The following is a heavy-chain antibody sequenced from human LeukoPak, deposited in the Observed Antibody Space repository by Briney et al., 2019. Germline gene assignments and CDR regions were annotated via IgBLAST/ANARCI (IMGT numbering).Heavy chain of an antibody. D-gene: IGHD6-13*01. J-gene: IGHJ5*02. CDR3: ARASAAGGYVHNWFDP. Sequence: SETLSLTCTVSGGSISSSSYYWGWIRQPPGKGLEWIGSIYYSGSTYYNPSLKSRVTISVDTSKNQFSLKLSSVTAADTAVYYCARASAAGGYVHNWFDPWGQGTLVTVSS. CDR2: IYYSGST. CDR1: GGSISSSSYY. V-gene: IGHV4-39*01.